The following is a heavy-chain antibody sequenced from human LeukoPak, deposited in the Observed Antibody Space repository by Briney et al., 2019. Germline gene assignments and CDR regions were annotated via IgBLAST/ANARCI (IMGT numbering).Heavy chain of an antibody. V-gene: IGHV1-69*13. Sequence: ASVKVSCKASGYTFTSYGISWVRQAPGQGLEWMGGIIPIFGTANYAQKFQGRVTITADESTSTAYMELSSLRSEDTAVYYCARGPSYPVERGYYYYGMDVWGQGTTVTVSS. CDR1: GYTFTSYG. CDR3: ARGPSYPVERGYYYYGMDV. D-gene: IGHD5-24*01. J-gene: IGHJ6*02. CDR2: IIPIFGTA.